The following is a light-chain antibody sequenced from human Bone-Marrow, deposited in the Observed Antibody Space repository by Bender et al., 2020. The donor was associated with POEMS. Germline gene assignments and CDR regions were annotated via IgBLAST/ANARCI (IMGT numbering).Light chain of an antibody. Sequence: QSVLTQPPSVSGAPGQRVSISCNGSSSNIGAGYDVHWYQQLPGTAPKLLIFVNNNRPSGVPDRFSGSKSGTSASLAITGLQADDEADYYCQSYDTSLSGSVFGGGTKLTVL. CDR2: VNN. J-gene: IGLJ2*01. CDR1: SSNIGAGYD. V-gene: IGLV1-40*01. CDR3: QSYDTSLSGSV.